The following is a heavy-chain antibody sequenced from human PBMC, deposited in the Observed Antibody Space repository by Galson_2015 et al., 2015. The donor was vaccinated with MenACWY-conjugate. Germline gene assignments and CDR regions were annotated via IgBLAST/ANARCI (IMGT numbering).Heavy chain of an antibody. Sequence: PALVKPTQTLTLTSTFSGFSLSTSGMCVSWIRQPPGKALEWLALIDWDDDKYYSTSLKTRLTISKDTSKNQVVLTMTNMDPVDTATYYCARIRSSTGIKSTRGYYFDYWGQGTLVTVSS. CDR1: GFSLSTSGMC. V-gene: IGHV2-70*01. CDR3: ARIRSSTGIKSTRGYYFDY. J-gene: IGHJ4*02. CDR2: IDWDDDK. D-gene: IGHD2-2*01.